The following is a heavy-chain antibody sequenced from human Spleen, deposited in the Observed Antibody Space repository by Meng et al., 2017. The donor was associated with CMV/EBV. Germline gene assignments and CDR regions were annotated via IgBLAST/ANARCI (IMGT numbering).Heavy chain of an antibody. CDR3: AFGYQLSNDY. J-gene: IGHJ4*02. CDR2: IRYDGRNK. V-gene: IGHV3-30*02. CDR1: AFTFGSYG. Sequence: GESLKISCAASAFTFGSYGMHWVRQAPGKGLEWVAFIRYDGRNKYYADSVKGRFTISRDNSKNTLYLQMNSLRAEDTAVYYCAFGYQLSNDYWGQGTLVTVSS. D-gene: IGHD2-2*01.